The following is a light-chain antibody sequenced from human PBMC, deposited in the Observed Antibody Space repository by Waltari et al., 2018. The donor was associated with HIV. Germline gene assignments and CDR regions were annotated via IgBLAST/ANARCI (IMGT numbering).Light chain of an antibody. V-gene: IGKV1-5*03. CDR3: QQYN. J-gene: IGKJ2*01. CDR1: QSISSW. CDR2: KAS. Sequence: DIQMTQSPSTLSASVGDRVTITCRASQSISSWLAWYQQKPGKAPKLLIYKASSLESGVPSRFSGSGSGTEFTLTISRVQPDDFATYYCQQYNIGQGTKLEIK.